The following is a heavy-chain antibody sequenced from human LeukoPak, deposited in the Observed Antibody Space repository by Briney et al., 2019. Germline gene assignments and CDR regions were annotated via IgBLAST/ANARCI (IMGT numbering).Heavy chain of an antibody. CDR2: ISYDGSNK. Sequence: GGSLRLSCAASGFTFSYYGMHWVRQAPGKGLEWVAVISYDGSNKYYADSVKGRFTISRDNSKNTLYLQMNSLRAEDTAVYYCAKDWGLDYWGQGTLVTVSS. CDR3: AKDWGLDY. J-gene: IGHJ4*02. CDR1: GFTFSYYG. V-gene: IGHV3-30*18. D-gene: IGHD3-16*01.